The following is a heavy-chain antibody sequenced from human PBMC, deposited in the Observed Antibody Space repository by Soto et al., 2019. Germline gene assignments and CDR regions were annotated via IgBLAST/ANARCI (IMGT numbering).Heavy chain of an antibody. CDR1: GGSIRSGGYY. D-gene: IGHD2-15*01. J-gene: IGHJ6*02. Sequence: SETLSLTCTVSGGSIRSGGYYWSWIRQPPGKGLEWIGEINHSGSTNYNPSLKSRVTISVDTSKNQFSLKLSSVTAADTAVYYCAIRAPWRIGRYYYGMDVWGQGTTVTVS. CDR3: AIRAPWRIGRYYYGMDV. V-gene: IGHV4-34*01. CDR2: INHSGST.